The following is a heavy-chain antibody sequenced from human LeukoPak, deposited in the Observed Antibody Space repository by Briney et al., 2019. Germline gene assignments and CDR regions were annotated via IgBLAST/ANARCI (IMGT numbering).Heavy chain of an antibody. Sequence: ASMKVSCKASGYTFTSYDINWVRQATGQGLKWMGWMNPNSGNTGYAQKFQGRVTMTRDMSTSTVYMELSSLRSEDTAVYYCARAVVTSPRSAFDIWGQGTMVTVSS. CDR3: ARAVVTSPRSAFDI. CDR2: MNPNSGNT. D-gene: IGHD4-23*01. CDR1: GYTFTSYD. V-gene: IGHV1-8*01. J-gene: IGHJ3*02.